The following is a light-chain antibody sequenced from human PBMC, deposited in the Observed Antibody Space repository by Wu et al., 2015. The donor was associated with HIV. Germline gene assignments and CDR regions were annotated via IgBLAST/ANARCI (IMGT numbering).Light chain of an antibody. J-gene: IGKJ1*01. V-gene: IGKV3-15*01. CDR3: QQYNKWPRA. Sequence: EIVMTQSPDTLSVSPGERATLSCRASQSVSTNLAWYQHKPGQAPRLLIYGASTRATGIPARFSGSGSGTEFTLTISSLQSEDFAVYYCQQYNKWPRAFGQGTKVEIK. CDR1: QSVSTN. CDR2: GAS.